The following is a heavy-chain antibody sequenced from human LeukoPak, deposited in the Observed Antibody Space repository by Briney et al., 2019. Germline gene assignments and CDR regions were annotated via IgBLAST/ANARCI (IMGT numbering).Heavy chain of an antibody. CDR2: ISGSGGST. V-gene: IGHV3-23*01. CDR3: AKDAQQWLVQSRYFDY. D-gene: IGHD6-19*01. J-gene: IGHJ4*02. CDR1: GFIFSDFW. Sequence: GGSLRLSCAASGFIFSDFWMTWVRQAPGKGLEWVSAISGSGGSTYYADSVKGRFTISRDNSKNTLYLQMNSLRAEDTAVYYCAKDAQQWLVQSRYFDYWGQGTLVTVSS.